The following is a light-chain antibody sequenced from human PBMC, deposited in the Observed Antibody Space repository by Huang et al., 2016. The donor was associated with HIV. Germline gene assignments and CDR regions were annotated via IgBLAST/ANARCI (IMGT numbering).Light chain of an antibody. CDR3: MQGTHWPQT. CDR2: KVS. J-gene: IGKJ1*01. V-gene: IGKV2-30*02. CDR1: HSLLQSDGNTD. Sequence: DVVLTQSPLSLPVTLGQPASISCKSSHSLLQSDGNTDLNWFLQRPGQSPRRLIYKVSNRDFGVPARFSGSGSGADFTLTISRVEADDIGVYYCMQGTHWPQTFGQGTKVEVK.